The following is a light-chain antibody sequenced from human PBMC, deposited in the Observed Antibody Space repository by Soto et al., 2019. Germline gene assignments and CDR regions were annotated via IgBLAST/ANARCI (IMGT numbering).Light chain of an antibody. CDR2: DVN. J-gene: IGLJ2*01. CDR3: TSWTTSTTMK. CDR1: SSDVGAYNY. V-gene: IGLV2-14*03. Sequence: QSALTQPASVSGSPGQSITISCTGTSSDVGAYNYVSWYQQHPDKAPKLMIYDVNIRPSGVSNRFSGSKSGNTASLTISGLQAEDDADYYCTSWTTSTTMKFGGGTKLTGL.